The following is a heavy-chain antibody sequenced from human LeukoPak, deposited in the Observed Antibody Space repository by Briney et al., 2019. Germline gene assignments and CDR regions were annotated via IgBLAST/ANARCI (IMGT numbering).Heavy chain of an antibody. Sequence: PGGSLRLSCVASGFTFRSYGMYWVRQAPGKGLGWVGRIKSKTDSGTTDYAAPVKGRFTISRDDSTNTLYLQMNSLKTEDTAVYYCTTVLVDYFDNSGYYSFDYWGQGTLVTVSS. CDR1: GFTFRSYG. J-gene: IGHJ4*02. CDR3: TTVLVDYFDNSGYYSFDY. V-gene: IGHV3-15*01. D-gene: IGHD3-22*01. CDR2: IKSKTDSGTT.